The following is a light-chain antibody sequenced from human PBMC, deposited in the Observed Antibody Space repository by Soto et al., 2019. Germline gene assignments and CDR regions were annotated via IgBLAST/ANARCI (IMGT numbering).Light chain of an antibody. CDR3: QQYGSSQT. CDR2: GES. V-gene: IGKV3-20*01. Sequence: EIVLTQSPGTLSLSPGERATLSCRASQSVSSSYLAWYQQKPGQAPRLLIYGESSRATGIPDRFSGSGSGTDFTLTISRLEPEDFAVYYCQQYGSSQTVGQGTKVDIK. CDR1: QSVSSSY. J-gene: IGKJ1*01.